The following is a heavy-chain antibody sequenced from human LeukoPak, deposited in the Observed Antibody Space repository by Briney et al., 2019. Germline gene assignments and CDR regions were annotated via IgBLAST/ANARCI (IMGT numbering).Heavy chain of an antibody. J-gene: IGHJ1*01. V-gene: IGHV4-4*07. CDR3: ARETYDIQYFQH. CDR2: IYTSGST. Sequence: PSETLSLTCTVSGGSISSYYWSWIRQPAGKGLEWIGRIYTSGSTNYNPSLKSRVAMSVDTSTNQFSLKLSSVAAADTAVYYCARETYDIQYFQHWGQGTLVTVSS. D-gene: IGHD3-16*01. CDR1: GGSISSYY.